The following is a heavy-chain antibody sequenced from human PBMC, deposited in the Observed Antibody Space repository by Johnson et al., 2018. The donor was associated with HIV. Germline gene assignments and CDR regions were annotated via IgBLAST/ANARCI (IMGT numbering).Heavy chain of an antibody. V-gene: IGHV3-74*01. D-gene: IGHD2-21*02. CDR3: ARVGGYCGGDCYAFDI. J-gene: IGHJ3*02. CDR2: INSDGSST. CDR1: GFTFSSYW. Sequence: VQLVESGGGLVQPGGSLRLSCAASGFTFSSYWMHWVRQAPGKGLVWVSRINSDGSSTSYADSVKGRFTISRDNTKNTLYLQMNSLRAEDTALYYCARVGGYCGGDCYAFDIWGQGTMVTVSS.